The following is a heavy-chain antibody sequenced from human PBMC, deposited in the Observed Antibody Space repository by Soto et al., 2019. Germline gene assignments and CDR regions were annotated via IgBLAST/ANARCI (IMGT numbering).Heavy chain of an antibody. CDR2: IYYSGST. D-gene: IGHD3-3*01. CDR3: ARRGYDFWSGENNWFDP. J-gene: IGHJ5*02. V-gene: IGHV4-39*01. Sequence: PSETLSLTCTVSGGSISSSSYYWGWIRQPPGKGLEWIGSIYYSGSTYYNPSLKSRVTISVDTSKNQFSLKLSSVTAADTAVYYCARRGYDFWSGENNWFDPWGQGTPVTVSS. CDR1: GGSISSSSYY.